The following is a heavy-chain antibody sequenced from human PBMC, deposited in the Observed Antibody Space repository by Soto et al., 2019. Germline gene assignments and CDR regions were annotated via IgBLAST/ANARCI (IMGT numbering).Heavy chain of an antibody. CDR1: GFNFRSYG. Sequence: QVQLVESGGGVVQPGRSLRLSCAASGFNFRSYGMHWVRQAPGKGLEWVAVISYDGSAKWYVDSVKGRFTISRDTSKNILYLQMNSLRAEDTAVYYCAKDEGAEDDILTGYPLFGYRGQGILVTVSS. CDR3: AKDEGAEDDILTGYPLFGY. J-gene: IGHJ4*02. V-gene: IGHV3-30*18. CDR2: ISYDGSAK. D-gene: IGHD3-9*01.